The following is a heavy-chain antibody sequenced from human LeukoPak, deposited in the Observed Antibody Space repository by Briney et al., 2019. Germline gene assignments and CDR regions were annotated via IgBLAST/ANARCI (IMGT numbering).Heavy chain of an antibody. V-gene: IGHV1-69-2*01. CDR1: GYSFRDYY. CDR2: VDPEDNEI. D-gene: IGHD3-22*01. Sequence: ATVKLSCKASGYSFRDYYIHWVRQAPGKGLEWMGRVDPEDNEIIYAEKFQGRVTITADTSTDTGYMEMSRLSSEDTAVYYCVTDREPVTTTPERSDPWGQGTLVTVSS. J-gene: IGHJ5*02. CDR3: VTDREPVTTTPERSDP.